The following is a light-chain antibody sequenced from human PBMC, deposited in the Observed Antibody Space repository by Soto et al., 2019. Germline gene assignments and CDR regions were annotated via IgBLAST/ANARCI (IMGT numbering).Light chain of an antibody. J-gene: IGKJ1*01. CDR2: DAS. CDR1: QSISSY. V-gene: IGKV3-11*01. Sequence: EMVMTQSPATLSVSPGGRGTLSFRASQSISSYLALYQQKPGQAPRLLIYDASNRATGIPARFSGSGSGTDFTLTISSLEPEDFAVYYCQQRSNWPWTFGQGTKVDI. CDR3: QQRSNWPWT.